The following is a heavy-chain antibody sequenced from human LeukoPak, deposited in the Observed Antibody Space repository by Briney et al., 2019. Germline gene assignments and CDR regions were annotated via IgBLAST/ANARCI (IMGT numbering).Heavy chain of an antibody. V-gene: IGHV3-33*06. CDR2: IWYDGSYK. Sequence: GGSLRLSCVASGFTFSNYGMHWVRQAPGKGLDWVAVIWYDGSYKYYADSVKGRFTISRENPKNTLYLQMDSLRAEDTGIYYCAKVVQYTASTGTGLDYWGQGTLDTVPS. CDR1: GFTFSNYG. J-gene: IGHJ4*02. CDR3: AKVVQYTASTGTGLDY. D-gene: IGHD1-1*01.